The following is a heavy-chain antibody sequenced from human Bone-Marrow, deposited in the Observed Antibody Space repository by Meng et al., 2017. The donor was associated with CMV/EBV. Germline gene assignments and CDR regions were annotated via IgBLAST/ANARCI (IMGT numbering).Heavy chain of an antibody. J-gene: IGHJ6*01. CDR2: ISYDGSNK. D-gene: IGHD5-24*01. V-gene: IGHV3-30*04. CDR3: ARDILVGDGYNLAGYGMDV. CDR1: GFTFSSYA. Sequence: GGSLRLSCAASGFTFSSYAMHWVRQAPGKGLEWVAVISYDGSNKYYADSVKGRFTISRDNSKNTLYLQMNSLRAEDTAVYYCARDILVGDGYNLAGYGMDVWGQGHTVNGAS.